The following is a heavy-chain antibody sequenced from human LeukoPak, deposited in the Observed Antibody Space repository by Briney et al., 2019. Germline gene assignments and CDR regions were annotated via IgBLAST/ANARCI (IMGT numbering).Heavy chain of an antibody. CDR2: IYADGSGT. Sequence: GGSLRLSCAASGLTFSSHWMHWVRQAPGKGLVWVSRIYADGSGTSYADSVKGRFIISRDNAKNTLYVQMNSLRAEDSAIYYCARGNNYAQDYWGQGTLVTVSS. CDR3: ARGNNYAQDY. CDR1: GLTFSSHW. D-gene: IGHD5-24*01. J-gene: IGHJ4*02. V-gene: IGHV3-74*01.